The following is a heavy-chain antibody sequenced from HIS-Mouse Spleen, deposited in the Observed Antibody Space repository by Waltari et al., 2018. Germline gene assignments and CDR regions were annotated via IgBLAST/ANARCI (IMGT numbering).Heavy chain of an antibody. CDR1: GFSLSTSGMC. Sequence: QVTLRESGPALVKPTQTLTLTCTFSGFSLSTSGMCVSWIRQPPGKALEWLARSDWDDDKYYSTSLKTRLTTSKDTSKMQVVVTMTTMEPVDTATYYCARIRSGGYSSREYYFDYWGQGTLVTVST. J-gene: IGHJ4*02. CDR3: ARIRSGGYSSREYYFDY. CDR2: SDWDDDK. D-gene: IGHD5-18*01. V-gene: IGHV2-70*15.